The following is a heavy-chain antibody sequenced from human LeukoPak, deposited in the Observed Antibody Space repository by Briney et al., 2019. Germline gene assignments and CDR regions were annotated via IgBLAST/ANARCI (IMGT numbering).Heavy chain of an antibody. Sequence: SGGSLRLSCAASGFTVSSNYMSWVRQAPRKGLEWVSVIYSGGSTYYADSVKGRFTISRDNSKNTLYLQMNSLRAEDTAVYYCARARYSSSWACDYWGQGTLVTVSS. J-gene: IGHJ4*02. CDR3: ARARYSSSWACDY. CDR2: IYSGGST. V-gene: IGHV3-53*01. CDR1: GFTVSSNY. D-gene: IGHD6-13*01.